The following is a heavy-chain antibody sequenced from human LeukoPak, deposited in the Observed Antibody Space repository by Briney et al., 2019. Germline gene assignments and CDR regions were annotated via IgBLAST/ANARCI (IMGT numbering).Heavy chain of an antibody. J-gene: IGHJ4*02. CDR1: GFTFDDYA. D-gene: IGHD1-26*01. CDR2: ISWNSGSI. CDR3: ARELVGATYDY. Sequence: AGGSLRLPCAASGFTFDDYAMHWVRQAPGKGLEWVSGISWNSGSIGYADSVKGRFTISRDNAKNSLYLQMNSLRAEDTAVYYCARELVGATYDYWGQGTLVTVSS. V-gene: IGHV3-9*01.